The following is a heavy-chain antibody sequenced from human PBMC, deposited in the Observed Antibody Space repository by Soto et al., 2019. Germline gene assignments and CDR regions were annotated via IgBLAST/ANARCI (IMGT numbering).Heavy chain of an antibody. CDR1: GFTFSSYS. J-gene: IGHJ4*02. Sequence: EVQLVESGGGLVQAGGSLRLSCAASGFTFSSYSMNWVRQAPGKGLEWVSYINTGSTTIHYADSVKGRFTISRDNARNSLYLQMNGLRDEDTAVYYCARSSGGDYWGQGTLVTVSS. CDR2: INTGSTTI. D-gene: IGHD6-19*01. CDR3: ARSSGGDY. V-gene: IGHV3-48*02.